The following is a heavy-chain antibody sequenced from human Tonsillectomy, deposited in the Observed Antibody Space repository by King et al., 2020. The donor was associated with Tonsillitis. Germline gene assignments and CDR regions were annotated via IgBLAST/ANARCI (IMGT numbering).Heavy chain of an antibody. J-gene: IGHJ4*02. CDR3: AGQFLHLHY. V-gene: IGHV3-30*04. CDR1: GFTFASYT. CDR2: ISYDASKK. Sequence: VQLVESGGGVVQPGRSLRLSCAASGFTFASYTMNWVRQAPGKGLEWVALISYDASKKYYADPVQGRFTISRDNSRNTMFLQMNSLRREDTAVYYCAGQFLHLHYGGQGTLVTVSS.